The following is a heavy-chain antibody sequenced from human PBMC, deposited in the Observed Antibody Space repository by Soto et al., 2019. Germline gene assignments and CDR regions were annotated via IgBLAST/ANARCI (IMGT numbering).Heavy chain of an antibody. D-gene: IGHD3-3*01. V-gene: IGHV3-74*01. CDR3: ARDGEYYDFWSGYYSGYDY. CDR1: GFTFSSYW. CDR2: INSDGSST. J-gene: IGHJ4*02. Sequence: GESLKISCAASGFTFSSYWMHWVRQAPGKGPVWVSRINSDGSSTSYADSVKGRFTISRDNAKNTLYLQMNSLRAEDTAVYYCARDGEYYDFWSGYYSGYDYWGQGTLVTVSS.